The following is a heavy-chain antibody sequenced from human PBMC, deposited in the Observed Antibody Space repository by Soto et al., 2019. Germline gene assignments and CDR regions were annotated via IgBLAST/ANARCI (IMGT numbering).Heavy chain of an antibody. V-gene: IGHV1-8*01. D-gene: IGHD3-10*01. CDR2: MNPNSGNT. CDR1: GYTFTSYD. CDR3: ARGEIRGYFDYSYYMDV. J-gene: IGHJ6*03. Sequence: QVQLVQSGAEVKKPGASVKVSCKASGYTFTSYDINWVRQATGQGLERMGWMNPNSGNTGYAQKFQGRVTMTRNTSISTAYMELSSLRSEDTAVDYCARGEIRGYFDYSYYMDVWGKGTTVTVSS.